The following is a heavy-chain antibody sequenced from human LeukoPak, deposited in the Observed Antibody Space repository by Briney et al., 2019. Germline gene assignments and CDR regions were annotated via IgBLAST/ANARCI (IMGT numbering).Heavy chain of an antibody. CDR1: GFTFSSYW. V-gene: IGHV3-30*02. J-gene: IGHJ5*02. CDR3: AKDTYYYGSGSYYVRWFDP. CDR2: IRYDGSSK. Sequence: GGSLRLSCAASGFTFSSYWMHWVRQAPGKGLEWVAFIRYDGSSKYYADSVKGRFTISRDNSKNTLYLQMNSLRAEDAAVYYCAKDTYYYGSGSYYVRWFDPWGQGTLVTVSS. D-gene: IGHD3-10*01.